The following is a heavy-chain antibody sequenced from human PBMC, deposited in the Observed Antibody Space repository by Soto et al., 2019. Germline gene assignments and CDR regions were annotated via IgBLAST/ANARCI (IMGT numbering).Heavy chain of an antibody. CDR2: INPSGDYT. V-gene: IGHV1-46*01. Sequence: GASVKVSCKASGFTFTSYYMHWVRQAPGQGLEWVGIINPSGDYTTYAQKFQGRVTMTRDTSTSTVYMELSSLRSEDTAVYYCARGLDSSGHYSYLGQGTLVTVSS. J-gene: IGHJ4*02. D-gene: IGHD3-22*01. CDR3: ARGLDSSGHYSY. CDR1: GFTFTSYY.